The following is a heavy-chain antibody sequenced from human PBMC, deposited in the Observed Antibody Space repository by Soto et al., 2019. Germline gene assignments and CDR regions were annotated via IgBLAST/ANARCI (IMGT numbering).Heavy chain of an antibody. CDR3: ARMVGATLVDF. V-gene: IGHV4-4*02. Sequence: QVQLQESGPGLVRPSGTLSLTCAVSGASISSTTSGNWWSWVRQPPGKGLEWIGEIYHSESTNYNPSLKSRVTMSVDKSKNQFSLKLSSVTAADTAVYYCARMVGATLVDFWGQGTLVTVSS. D-gene: IGHD1-26*01. CDR2: IYHSEST. CDR1: GASISSTTSGNW. J-gene: IGHJ4*02.